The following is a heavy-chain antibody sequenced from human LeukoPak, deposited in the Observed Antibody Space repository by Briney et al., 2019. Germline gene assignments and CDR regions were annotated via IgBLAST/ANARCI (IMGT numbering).Heavy chain of an antibody. Sequence: SETLSLTCAVYGGTFSGYYGAWIRQFPGKGLEWIGEITHTGTTNYNPSLKSRVVMSIDASKNQFSLKLTSVTAADAALYFCARPFTPMVRGVMRFWGQGTLVAVSS. V-gene: IGHV4-34*08. CDR2: ITHTGTT. J-gene: IGHJ1*01. D-gene: IGHD3-10*01. CDR1: GGTFSGYY. CDR3: ARPFTPMVRGVMRF.